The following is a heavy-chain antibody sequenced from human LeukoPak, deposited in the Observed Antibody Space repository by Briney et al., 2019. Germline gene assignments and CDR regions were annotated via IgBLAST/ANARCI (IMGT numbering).Heavy chain of an antibody. D-gene: IGHD2-21*02. CDR2: ISSSGGTT. J-gene: IGHJ4*02. Sequence: GGSLRLSCAASGFTFSTYAMNWVRQAPGKGLEWVSGISSSGGTTYYADSVKGRFTISRDNSKNMLYLQMNSLRAEDTAVYYCAKDGSKVTATLEYSDYWGQGTLVTVSS. V-gene: IGHV3-23*01. CDR1: GFTFSTYA. CDR3: AKDGSKVTATLEYSDY.